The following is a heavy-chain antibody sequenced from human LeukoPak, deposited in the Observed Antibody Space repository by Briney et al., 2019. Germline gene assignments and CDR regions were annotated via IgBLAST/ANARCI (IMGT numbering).Heavy chain of an antibody. CDR1: GGSFSDYY. D-gene: IGHD3-10*01. CDR2: INHSGST. Sequence: SETLSLTCAVYGGSFSDYYWSWIRQPPGKGLEWIGEINHSGSTNYNPSLKSRVTISVDTSKNQFSLKLSSVTAADTAVYYCARLARGGYYYYYYMDVWGKGTTVTISS. CDR3: ARLARGGYYYYYYMDV. J-gene: IGHJ6*03. V-gene: IGHV4-34*01.